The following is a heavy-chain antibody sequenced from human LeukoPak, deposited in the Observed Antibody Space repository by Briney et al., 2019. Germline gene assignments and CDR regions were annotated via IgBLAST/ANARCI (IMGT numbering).Heavy chain of an antibody. CDR1: GFTFSSNV. J-gene: IGHJ4*02. Sequence: PGGSLRLSCATSGFTFSSNVMSWVRQAPGKGLEWLSVISGSGDTTYYADSVKGRFTISRDNAKNSLYLQMNSLRAEDTAVYYCARDVDTAMSLDYWGQGTLVTVSS. CDR2: ISGSGDTT. V-gene: IGHV3-11*01. CDR3: ARDVDTAMSLDY. D-gene: IGHD5-18*01.